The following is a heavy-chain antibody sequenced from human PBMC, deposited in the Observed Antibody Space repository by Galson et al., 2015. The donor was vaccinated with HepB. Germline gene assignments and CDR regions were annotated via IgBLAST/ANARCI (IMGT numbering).Heavy chain of an antibody. CDR2: IYWDDDK. D-gene: IGHD6-13*01. V-gene: IGHV2-5*02. Sequence: PSLVKPTQTLTLTCTFSGFSLSTSGVGVGWIRQPPGKALEWLALIYWDDDKRYSPSLKSRLTITKDTSKNQVVLTMTNMDPVDTATYYCARCIAAAGSWWFDHWGQGTLVTVSS. CDR1: GFSLSTSGVG. CDR3: ARCIAAAGSWWFDH. J-gene: IGHJ5*02.